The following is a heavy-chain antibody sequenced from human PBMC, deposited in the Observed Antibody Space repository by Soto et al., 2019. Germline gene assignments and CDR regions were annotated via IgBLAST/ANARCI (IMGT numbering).Heavy chain of an antibody. Sequence: GGSLRLSCAASGFTFSSYGMHWVRQSPGKGLEWVALIWFDGSDKYYTESVKGRFTISRDNSKSTLYLQMNSLRAEDTAVYYCARLYCSASSCYSVGAFDIRGQGTMVTVSS. CDR2: IWFDGSDK. J-gene: IGHJ3*02. CDR3: ARLYCSASSCYSVGAFDI. V-gene: IGHV3-33*01. CDR1: GFTFSSYG. D-gene: IGHD2-15*01.